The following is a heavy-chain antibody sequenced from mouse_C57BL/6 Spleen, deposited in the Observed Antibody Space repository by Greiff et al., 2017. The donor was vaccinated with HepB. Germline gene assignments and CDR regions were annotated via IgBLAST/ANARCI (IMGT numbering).Heavy chain of an antibody. CDR2: IYPGDGDT. CDR3: AIPVITTVGGYAMDY. Sequence: VQGVESGPELVKPGASVKISCKASGYAFSSSWMNWVKQRPGKGLEWIGRIYPGDGDTNYNGKFKGKATLTADKSSSTAYMQLSSLTSEDSAVYFCAIPVITTVGGYAMDYWGQGTSVTVSS. CDR1: GYAFSSSW. D-gene: IGHD1-1*01. V-gene: IGHV1-82*01. J-gene: IGHJ4*01.